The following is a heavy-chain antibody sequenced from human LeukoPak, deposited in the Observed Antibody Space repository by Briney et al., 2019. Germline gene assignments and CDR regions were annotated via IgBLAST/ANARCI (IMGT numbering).Heavy chain of an antibody. CDR3: ARSPVVVSAATDY. D-gene: IGHD2-2*01. V-gene: IGHV4-4*07. CDR1: GGSISSYY. CDR2: IYTSGST. J-gene: IGHJ4*02. Sequence: SETLSLTCTLSGGSISSYYWSWIRQPARQALAWIGRIYTSGSTSYNPSLKSRVTISVDKSKNQSSLKLSSVTAAATAVYYCARSPVVVSAATDYWGQGTLVTVSS.